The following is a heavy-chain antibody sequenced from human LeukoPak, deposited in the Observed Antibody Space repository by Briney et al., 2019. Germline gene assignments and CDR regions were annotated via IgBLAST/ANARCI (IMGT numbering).Heavy chain of an antibody. CDR1: GFTFSSYG. CDR2: IWYDGSNK. CDR3: ARAAGFAFYYYGSGSYFDY. D-gene: IGHD3-10*01. V-gene: IGHV3-33*01. J-gene: IGHJ4*02. Sequence: GGSLRLSCAASGFTFSSYGMHWVRQAPGKGLEWVAVIWYDGSNKYYADSAKGRFTISRDNSKNTLYLQMNSLRAEDTAVYYCARAAGFAFYYYGSGSYFDYWGQGTLVTVSS.